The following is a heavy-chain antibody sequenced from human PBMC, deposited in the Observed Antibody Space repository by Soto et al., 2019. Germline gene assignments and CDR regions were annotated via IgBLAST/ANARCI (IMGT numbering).Heavy chain of an antibody. CDR2: ISWNSGRI. CDR1: GFTFDDYA. V-gene: IGHV3-9*01. Sequence: EVQLVESGGGLVQPGRSLRLSCAASGFTFDDYAMYWVRQAPGKGLEWVSGISWNSGRIGYADSVKGRFTISRDNAKNSLYLQMNSLRAEDTAFYSCAKIDLWGRGTLVTVSS. J-gene: IGHJ2*01. CDR3: AKIDL.